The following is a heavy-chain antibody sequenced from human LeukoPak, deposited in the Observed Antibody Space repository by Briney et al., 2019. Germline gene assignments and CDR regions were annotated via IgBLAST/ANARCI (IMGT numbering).Heavy chain of an antibody. D-gene: IGHD3-10*01. CDR1: GFTFSSYA. Sequence: PGGSLRLSCAASGFTFSSYAMSWVRQAPGKGLEWVSAISGSGGSTYYADSVKGRFTISRDNSKNTLYLQMNSLRAEDTAVYYCAKGLRLSFGGGTVDYWGQGTLVTVSS. CDR3: AKGLRLSFGGGTVDY. J-gene: IGHJ4*02. V-gene: IGHV3-23*01. CDR2: ISGSGGST.